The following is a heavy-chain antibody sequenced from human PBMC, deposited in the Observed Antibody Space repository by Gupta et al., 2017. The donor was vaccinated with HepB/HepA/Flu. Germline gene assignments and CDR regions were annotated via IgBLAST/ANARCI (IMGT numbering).Heavy chain of an antibody. CDR2: IRSKAYGGTT. CDR3: TRGIAARRGGVYFDY. Sequence: EVQLVESGGSLVQPGRSLRLSCTASGFTSGDYAMSWVRQAPGKGLEWVGFIRSKAYGGTTEYAASVKGRFTISRDDSKSIAYLQMNSLKTEDTAVYYCTRGIAARRGGVYFDYWGQGTLVTVSS. D-gene: IGHD6-6*01. V-gene: IGHV3-49*04. J-gene: IGHJ4*02. CDR1: GFTSGDYA.